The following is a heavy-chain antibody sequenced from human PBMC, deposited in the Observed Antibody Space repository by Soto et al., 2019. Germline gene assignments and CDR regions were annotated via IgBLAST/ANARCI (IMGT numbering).Heavy chain of an antibody. CDR2: INPNSGGT. CDR1: GYTFTGYY. V-gene: IGHV1-2*02. D-gene: IGHD6-6*01. Sequence: ASVNVSFKASGYTFTGYYMHWVRQAPGQGLELMGWINPNSGGTNYAQQFQGRVTMTRDTSISTAYMELSRLRPDDTAVYYCARATYSSSSNFDYCGHGTLVTVSS. J-gene: IGHJ4*01. CDR3: ARATYSSSSNFDY.